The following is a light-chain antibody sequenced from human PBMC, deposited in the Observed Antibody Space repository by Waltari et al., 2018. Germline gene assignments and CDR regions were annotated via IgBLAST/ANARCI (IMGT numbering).Light chain of an antibody. Sequence: ETVMTQSPGTLSVSPGDRVILSCRASQSVGSELAWYQQRPGQTPRLLIYGASTRVTGLPARFSGSGSGTEFTLTISSLQSEDFGLYYCQQYDNWPLTFGGGTK. CDR3: QQYDNWPLT. J-gene: IGKJ4*01. CDR1: QSVGSE. CDR2: GAS. V-gene: IGKV3-15*01.